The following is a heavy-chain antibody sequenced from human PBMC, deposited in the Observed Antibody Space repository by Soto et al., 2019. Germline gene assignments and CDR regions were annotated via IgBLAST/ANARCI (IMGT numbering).Heavy chain of an antibody. Sequence: GESLKISCKGSGDSFTNYWIGWVRQMPWKGLEWMGTIYLGDSDARYSPSFQGQVTISADKSIGTAYIQWSSLKASDTAIYFCARQAYDTSGYRYFDFCGQGTLVTGSS. D-gene: IGHD3-22*01. CDR2: IYLGDSDA. CDR1: GDSFTNYW. J-gene: IGHJ4*02. CDR3: ARQAYDTSGYRYFDF. V-gene: IGHV5-51*01.